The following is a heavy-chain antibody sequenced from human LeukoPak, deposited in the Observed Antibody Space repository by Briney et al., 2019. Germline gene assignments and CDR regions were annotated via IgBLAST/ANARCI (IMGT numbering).Heavy chain of an antibody. CDR2: IYYSGST. J-gene: IGHJ6*02. D-gene: IGHD3-10*01. CDR1: GGSISSYY. V-gene: IGHV4-59*12. Sequence: SETLSPTCTVSGGSISSYYWSWIRQPPGKGLEWIGYIYYSGSTNYNPSLKSRVTISVDTSKNQFSLKLSSVTAADTAVYYCARSWYGWFGELFTYYGMDVWGQGTTVTVSS. CDR3: ARSWYGWFGELFTYYGMDV.